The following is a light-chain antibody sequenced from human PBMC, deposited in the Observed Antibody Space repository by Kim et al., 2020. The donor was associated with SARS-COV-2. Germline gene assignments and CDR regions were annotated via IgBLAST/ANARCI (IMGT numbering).Light chain of an antibody. J-gene: IGLJ2*01. CDR2: EVT. CDR1: SSVVGGYNY. Sequence: GHSVPTSCSGTSSVVGGYNYVSWYQQHPGKAPKLILSEVTKRPSGVPDRFSGSKSGHTASLTVSGLQAEDEADYYCGSYAGNNIFVFGGGTQLTVL. CDR3: GSYAGNNIFV. V-gene: IGLV2-8*01.